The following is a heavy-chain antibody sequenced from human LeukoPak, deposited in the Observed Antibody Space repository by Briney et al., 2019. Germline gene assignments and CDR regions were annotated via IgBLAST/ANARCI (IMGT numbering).Heavy chain of an antibody. Sequence: GGSLRLSCAAAGFTFSSYWMGWVREAPGRGLEWVATTKQDDSEQFYVDSVGGRFIVSRATGKTPLFLKMNTLRVEDSAVYYCVRDLSLPVRPAAGAFDYWGRGTLVTVSS. J-gene: IGHJ4*02. D-gene: IGHD2-2*01. V-gene: IGHV3-7*01. CDR3: VRDLSLPVRPAAGAFDY. CDR1: GFTFSSYW. CDR2: TKQDDSEQ.